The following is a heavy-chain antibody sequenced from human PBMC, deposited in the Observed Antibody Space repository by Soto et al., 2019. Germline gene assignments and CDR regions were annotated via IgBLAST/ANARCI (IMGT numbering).Heavy chain of an antibody. J-gene: IGHJ4*02. V-gene: IGHV3-23*01. Sequence: GGSLRLSCAASGFTFGSYAMSWVRQAPGKGLEWVSAISGSGGSTYYADSVKGRFTISRDNSKNTLYLQMNSLRAEDTAVYYCAKHFCSGGSCYLPEHYYYFYGRGQGTLVTLSS. D-gene: IGHD2-15*01. CDR1: GFTFGSYA. CDR2: ISGSGGST. CDR3: AKHFCSGGSCYLPEHYYYFYG.